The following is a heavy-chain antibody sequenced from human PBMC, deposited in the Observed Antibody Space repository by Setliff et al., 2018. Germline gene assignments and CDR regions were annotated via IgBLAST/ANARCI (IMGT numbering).Heavy chain of an antibody. V-gene: IGHV4-38-2*02. J-gene: IGHJ6*04. CDR1: GYSISSAYY. CDR3: ARGVFPDV. D-gene: IGHD2-21*01. Sequence: SETLSLTCTVSGYSISSAYYWGWIRQPPGKGLEWIGSIYRTGNTHYNPSLKSRVTISVDTSKNQFSLKLSSVTAADTAVYCCARGVFPDVWGKGTTVTVSS. CDR2: IYRTGNT.